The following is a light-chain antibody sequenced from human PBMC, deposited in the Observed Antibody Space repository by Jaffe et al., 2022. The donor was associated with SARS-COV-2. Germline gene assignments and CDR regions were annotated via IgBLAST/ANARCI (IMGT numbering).Light chain of an antibody. V-gene: IGKV3-11*01. Sequence: EVVLTQSPATLSLSPGERATLSCRASQSVSSSLAWYQQRPGLAPRLLIYDASNRATGIPGRFSGSGSGADFTLTISGLEPEDFAVYYCQQRSSWVTFGPGTKVEIK. CDR1: QSVSSS. CDR2: DAS. CDR3: QQRSSWVT. J-gene: IGKJ3*01.